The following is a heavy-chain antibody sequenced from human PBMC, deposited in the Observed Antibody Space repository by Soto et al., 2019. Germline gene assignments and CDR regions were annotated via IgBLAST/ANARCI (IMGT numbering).Heavy chain of an antibody. J-gene: IGHJ6*03. V-gene: IGHV3-66*01. Sequence: GGSLRLSCAASGFTVSSNYMSWVRQAPGKGLEWVSVIYSGGSTYYADSVKGRFTISRDNSKNTLYLQMNSLRAEDTAVYYCASVSSREPIYYMDVWGKGTTVTVSS. CDR1: GFTVSSNY. CDR2: IYSGGST. D-gene: IGHD1-26*01. CDR3: ASVSSREPIYYMDV.